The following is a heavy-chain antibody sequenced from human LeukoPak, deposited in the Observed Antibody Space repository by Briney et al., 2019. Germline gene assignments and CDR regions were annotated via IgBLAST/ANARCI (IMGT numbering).Heavy chain of an antibody. Sequence: SETLSLTCTVSGGSISSYYWSWLRQPAGKGLEWIGRIYTSGSTNCNASLKSRVSMSVDTSKNQFSLKLSSVTAADTAVFYCARENSGSYREFDYWGQGTLVTVSS. CDR1: GGSISSYY. V-gene: IGHV4-4*07. CDR3: ARENSGSYREFDY. D-gene: IGHD1-26*01. CDR2: IYTSGST. J-gene: IGHJ4*02.